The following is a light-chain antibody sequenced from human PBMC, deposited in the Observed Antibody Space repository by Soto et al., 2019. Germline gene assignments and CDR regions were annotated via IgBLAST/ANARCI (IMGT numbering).Light chain of an antibody. CDR1: SSDVGAYNN. V-gene: IGLV2-14*01. CDR3: MSYTTSDTFWV. J-gene: IGLJ3*02. Sequence: QSALTQPASVSGSPGQSITISCTGTSSDVGAYNNVSWYQQHPGKVPKVMIYEVSNRPSGVSDRFSGSKSGNTSSLTISGLQAEDEADYNCMSYTTSDTFWVLGGGTKLTVL. CDR2: EVS.